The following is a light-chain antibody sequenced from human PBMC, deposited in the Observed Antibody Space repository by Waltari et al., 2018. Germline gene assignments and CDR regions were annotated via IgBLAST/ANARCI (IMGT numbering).Light chain of an antibody. CDR1: SSDIGGYTH. V-gene: IGLV2-8*01. CDR2: EVN. J-gene: IGLJ3*02. Sequence: QSALTQPPSASGSPGQSVTISCTGTSSDIGGYTHVYWYQQYPGKAPKLMIYEVNKRPSGVPDRFSGSKSGNTASLIVSGLQADDEADYHCGSYAGSTGWVFGGGTKLTVL. CDR3: GSYAGSTGWV.